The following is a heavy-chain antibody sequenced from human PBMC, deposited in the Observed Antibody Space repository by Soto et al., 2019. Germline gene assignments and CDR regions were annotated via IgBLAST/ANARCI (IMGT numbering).Heavy chain of an antibody. V-gene: IGHV6-1*01. CDR3: ARGSAGMDV. CDR2: TYDRSKWYN. J-gene: IGHJ6*02. Sequence: QVQLQQSGPGLVKPSQTLSLTCAISGDSVSSNSAAWNWIRQSPSRGLEWLGRTYDRSKWYNDYAGSGKSPITIHPDKTKNQFALKLNSVTPEDTAVYDCARGSAGMDVWGQGTTVTVSS. CDR1: GDSVSSNSAA.